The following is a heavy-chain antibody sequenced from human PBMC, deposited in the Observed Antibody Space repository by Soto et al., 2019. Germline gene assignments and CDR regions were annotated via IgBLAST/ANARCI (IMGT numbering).Heavy chain of an antibody. Sequence: ASVKVSCKASGGTFSSYAISWVRQAPGQGLEWMGGIIPILGIANYAQKFQGRVTITADKSTSTAYMELSSLRSEDTAVYYCARTYYYDSSGYLFDYWGQGTLVTVSS. D-gene: IGHD3-22*01. CDR3: ARTYYYDSSGYLFDY. J-gene: IGHJ4*02. CDR2: IIPILGIA. CDR1: GGTFSSYA. V-gene: IGHV1-69*10.